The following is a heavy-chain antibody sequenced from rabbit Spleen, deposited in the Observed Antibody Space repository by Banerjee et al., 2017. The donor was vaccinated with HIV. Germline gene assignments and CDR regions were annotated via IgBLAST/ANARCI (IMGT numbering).Heavy chain of an antibody. J-gene: IGHJ4*01. CDR2: IHAGSSGST. D-gene: IGHD7-1*01. V-gene: IGHV1S40*01. Sequence: QSLQESGGGLFQPGGSLALTCKASGFDFADNYMMCWVRQAPGKGLEWIACIHAGSSGSTYYASWAKGRFTISRSTSLNTVTLQMTSLTAADTATYFCARGVDSTNWAFNLWGPGTLVTVS. CDR3: ARGVDSTNWAFNL. CDR1: GFDFADNYM.